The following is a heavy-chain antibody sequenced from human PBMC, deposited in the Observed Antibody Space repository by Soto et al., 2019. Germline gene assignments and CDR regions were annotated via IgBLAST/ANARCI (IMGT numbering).Heavy chain of an antibody. J-gene: IGHJ4*02. CDR2: INHSGST. CDR3: ARERDILTGGFDY. CDR1: GGSFSGYY. D-gene: IGHD3-9*01. Sequence: SETLSLTCAVYGGSFSGYYWSWIRQPPGKGLEWIGEINHSGSTNYNPSLKSRVTISVDTSKNQSSLKLSSVTAADTAVYYCARERDILTGGFDYWGQGTLVTVSS. V-gene: IGHV4-34*01.